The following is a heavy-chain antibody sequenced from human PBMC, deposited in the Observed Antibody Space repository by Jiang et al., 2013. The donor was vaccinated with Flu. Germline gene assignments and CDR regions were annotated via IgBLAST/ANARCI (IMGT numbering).Heavy chain of an antibody. J-gene: IGHJ3*02. V-gene: IGHV4-31*03. CDR1: GASMDSGGYY. CDR2: TSFSGRT. CDR3: ARDQADYGDDAFDI. Sequence: SLTCSVSGASMDSGGYYWNWIRQLPGKGLEWIGYTSFSGRTYYNPSLKSRVSISVDTSNKQFSLNLRSVTAADTAVYYCARDQADYGDDAFDIWGQGTMVTVSS. D-gene: IGHD4/OR15-4a*01.